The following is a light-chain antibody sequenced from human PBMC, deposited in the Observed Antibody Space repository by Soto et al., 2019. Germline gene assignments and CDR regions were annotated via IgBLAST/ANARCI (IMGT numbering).Light chain of an antibody. CDR3: QQYNGYSRT. V-gene: IGKV1-5*01. CDR1: QSVSSR. Sequence: DIKITQSPSTLSASVGDRVTITCRASQSVSSRLAWYQQKPGKVPELLIYDASSLESGVPSRFSGSGSGTEFTLTISSLQPDDFATYYCQQYNGYSRTFGQGTKVDIK. CDR2: DAS. J-gene: IGKJ1*01.